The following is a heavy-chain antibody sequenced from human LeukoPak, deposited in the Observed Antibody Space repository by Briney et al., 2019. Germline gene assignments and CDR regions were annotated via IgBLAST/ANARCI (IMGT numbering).Heavy chain of an antibody. Sequence: SETLSLICTVSGGSISSSSYYWGWIRQPPGKGLEWIGSIYYSGSTYYNPSLKSRVTISVDTSKNQFSLKLSSVTAADTAVYYCASIAAAGTTNLYYFDYWGQGTLVTVSS. D-gene: IGHD6-13*01. CDR3: ASIAAAGTTNLYYFDY. CDR2: IYYSGST. CDR1: GGSISSSSYY. V-gene: IGHV4-39*01. J-gene: IGHJ4*02.